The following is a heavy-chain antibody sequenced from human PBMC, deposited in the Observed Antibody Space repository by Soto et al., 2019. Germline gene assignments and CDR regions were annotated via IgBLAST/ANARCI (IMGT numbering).Heavy chain of an antibody. CDR3: ARAYSSGWFSDFDF. D-gene: IGHD6-19*01. CDR1: GFSISTDSAA. Sequence: QTLSLTCAISGFSISTDSAAWNWIRQSPSRGLEGLGRTYYRSGWTREYAVSVRGRITINQDTSKNQFSLQLNSVTPEDTAVYFCARAYSSGWFSDFDFWGQGTLVTVSS. V-gene: IGHV6-1*01. J-gene: IGHJ4*02. CDR2: TYYRSGWTR.